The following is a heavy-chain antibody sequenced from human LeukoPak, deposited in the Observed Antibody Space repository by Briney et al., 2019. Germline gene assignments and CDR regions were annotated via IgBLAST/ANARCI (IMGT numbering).Heavy chain of an antibody. CDR1: GYTFTSYY. J-gene: IGHJ6*02. V-gene: IGHV1-2*04. CDR3: ARGYYRDYGMDV. D-gene: IGHD3-22*01. CDR2: INPNSGGT. Sequence: ASVKVSCKASGYTFTSYYMHWVRQAPGQGLEWMGWINPNSGGTNYAQKFQGWVTMTRDTSISTAYMELSRLRSDDTAVYYCARGYYRDYGMDVWGQGTTVTVSS.